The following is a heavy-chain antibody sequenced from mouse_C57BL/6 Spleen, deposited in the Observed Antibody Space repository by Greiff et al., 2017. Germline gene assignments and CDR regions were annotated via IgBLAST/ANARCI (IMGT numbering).Heavy chain of an antibody. CDR3: AREGSGYAGDD. D-gene: IGHD3-2*02. J-gene: IGHJ2*01. CDR1: GYSITSGYY. Sequence: EVQLQESGPGLVKPSQSLSLTCSVTGYSITSGYYWNWIRQFPGNKLEWMGYISYDGSNNYNPSLKNRISITRDPSKNQFFLKLNSVTTEDTATYYCAREGSGYAGDDWGQGTTLTVSS. V-gene: IGHV3-6*01. CDR2: ISYDGSN.